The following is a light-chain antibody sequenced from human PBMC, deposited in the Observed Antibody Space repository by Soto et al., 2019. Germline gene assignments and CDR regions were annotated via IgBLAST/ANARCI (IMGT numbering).Light chain of an antibody. CDR1: QSISRD. J-gene: IGKJ4*01. CDR2: AAS. Sequence: DIEMTQSAFSLSASVGDRVTITCRASQSISRDLNWYQQKPGKAPNLLIYAASTLESGVPSRFSGSGSGTDFTLTISSLQLEDFETYYCQQNYSPPLAFGGGTEVDIK. CDR3: QQNYSPPLA. V-gene: IGKV1-39*01.